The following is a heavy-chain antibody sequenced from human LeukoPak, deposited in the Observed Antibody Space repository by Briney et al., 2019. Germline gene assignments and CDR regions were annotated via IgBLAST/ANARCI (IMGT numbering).Heavy chain of an antibody. V-gene: IGHV3-48*03. J-gene: IGHJ2*01. CDR2: ISSSGSTI. D-gene: IGHD3-9*01. CDR1: GFTFSSYE. Sequence: GGSLRLSCAASGFTFSSYEMNWVRQAPGKGLEWVSYISSSGSTIYYTDSVKGRFTISRDNAKNSLYLQMNSLRAEDTAVYYCARDSPNYDILTGYPYWYFDLWGRGTLVTVSS. CDR3: ARDSPNYDILTGYPYWYFDL.